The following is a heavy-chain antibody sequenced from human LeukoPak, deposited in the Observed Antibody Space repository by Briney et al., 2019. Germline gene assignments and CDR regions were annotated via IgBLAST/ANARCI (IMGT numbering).Heavy chain of an antibody. D-gene: IGHD3-22*01. V-gene: IGHV4-4*02. CDR2: MYLSGTT. J-gene: IGHJ4*02. CDR1: GDSINSLDL. Sequence: TSQTLSLTCTVSGDSINSLDLWSWVRQPPGKGLEWIGEMYLSGTTHSNPSVKSRVTISIDKSKNQFFLNLSSVTAADTAVYYCAGLVGRYSSGLYYYYFDYWGQGTLVTVSS. CDR3: AGLVGRYSSGLYYYYFDY.